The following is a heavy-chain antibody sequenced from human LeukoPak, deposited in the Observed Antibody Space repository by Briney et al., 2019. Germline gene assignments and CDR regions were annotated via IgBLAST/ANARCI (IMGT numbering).Heavy chain of an antibody. D-gene: IGHD3-22*01. V-gene: IGHV4-4*02. CDR2: MYLSGTT. J-gene: IGHJ4*02. CDR1: GDSINSLDL. Sequence: TSQTLSLTCTVSGDSINSLDLWSWVRQPPGKGLEWIGEMYLSGTTHSNPSVKSRVTISIDKSKNQFFLNLSSVTAADTAVYYCAGLVGRYSSGLYYYYFDYWGQGTLVTVSS. CDR3: AGLVGRYSSGLYYYYFDY.